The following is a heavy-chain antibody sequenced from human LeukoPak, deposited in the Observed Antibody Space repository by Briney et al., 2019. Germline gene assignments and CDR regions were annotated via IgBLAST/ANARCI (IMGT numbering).Heavy chain of an antibody. V-gene: IGHV4-34*01. CDR1: GGSFSGYC. Sequence: SETLSLTCAVYGGSFSGYCWSWLRQPPGKGLEWIGEINHSGSTNYNPSLKSRVTISVDTSKNQFSLKLSSVTAADTAVYYCARGLPGTPSRFGELLNWFDPWGQGTLVTVSS. CDR2: INHSGST. D-gene: IGHD3-10*01. J-gene: IGHJ5*02. CDR3: ARGLPGTPSRFGELLNWFDP.